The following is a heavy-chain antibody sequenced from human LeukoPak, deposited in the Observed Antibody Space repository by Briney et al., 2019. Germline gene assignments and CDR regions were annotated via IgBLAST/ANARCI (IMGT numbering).Heavy chain of an antibody. CDR3: ARDDVGTLDC. J-gene: IGHJ4*02. V-gene: IGHV3-7*04. CDR1: GFTFNTYW. D-gene: IGHD1-26*01. Sequence: GGSLRLSCAASGFTFNTYWMTWVRQAPGKGLEWVANIKQDGSEKNYVDSVKGRFTISRDNAKNSLYLQMNSLRPEDTAVYYCARDDVGTLDCWGQGTLVTVPS. CDR2: IKQDGSEK.